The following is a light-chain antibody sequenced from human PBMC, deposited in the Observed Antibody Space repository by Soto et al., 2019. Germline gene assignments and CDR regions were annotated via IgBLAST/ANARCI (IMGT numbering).Light chain of an antibody. Sequence: QAVVSQPPSASGTPGQRVTISCSGGSFNVGSNPVNWYQQLPGTAPRLLIYTNDQRPSGVPDRFSGSKSGTSASLAISGLQSEDEADYYCAAWDDSLNGVLFGGGTKLTVL. CDR3: AAWDDSLNGVL. CDR1: SFNVGSNP. V-gene: IGLV1-44*01. CDR2: TND. J-gene: IGLJ2*01.